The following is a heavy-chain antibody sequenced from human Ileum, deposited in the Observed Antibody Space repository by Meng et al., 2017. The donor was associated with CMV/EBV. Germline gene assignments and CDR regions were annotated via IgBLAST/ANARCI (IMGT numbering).Heavy chain of an antibody. D-gene: IGHD3-16*01. V-gene: IGHV2-5*02. CDR1: GFSLTRGVG. J-gene: IGHJ4*02. Sequence: QITLKESGPTVVKPTQTLTLTCTLAGFSLTRGVGVGWIRQPPGKALEWLAVVFWDGDKHYSPSVKGRLTIIKDTSKNVVFLTMTNMDPVDTGTYYCARTAKARTSYYDTYDYWGQGTLVTVSS. CDR2: VFWDGDK. CDR3: ARTAKARTSYYDTYDY.